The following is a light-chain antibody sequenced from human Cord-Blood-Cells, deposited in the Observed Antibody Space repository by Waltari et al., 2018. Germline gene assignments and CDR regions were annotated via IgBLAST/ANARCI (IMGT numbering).Light chain of an antibody. V-gene: IGLV1-47*01. CDR1: SSNIGSNY. CDR3: AAWDDSLSGWV. Sequence: QSVLTPPPSASXTPGQRVTISCSGSSSNIGSNYVYWYQQLPGTAPKLLIYRNNQRPSGVPDRFSGSKSGTSASLTISGLRSEDEADYYCAAWDDSLSGWVFGGGTKLTVL. CDR2: RNN. J-gene: IGLJ3*02.